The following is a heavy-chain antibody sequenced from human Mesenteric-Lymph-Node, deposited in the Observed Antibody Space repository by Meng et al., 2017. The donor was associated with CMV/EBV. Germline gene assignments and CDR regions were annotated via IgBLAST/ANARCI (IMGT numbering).Heavy chain of an antibody. D-gene: IGHD2-2*01. CDR2: ISSSSSYI. Sequence: GESLKISCAASGFTFSIYSMNWVRQAPGKGLEWVSYISSSSSYIYYADSVKGRFTISRDNAKNSLYLQMNSLRAEDTAVYYCARESGDIVVVPANYGMDVWGQGTTVTVSS. CDR3: ARESGDIVVVPANYGMDV. V-gene: IGHV3-21*05. CDR1: GFTFSIYS. J-gene: IGHJ6*02.